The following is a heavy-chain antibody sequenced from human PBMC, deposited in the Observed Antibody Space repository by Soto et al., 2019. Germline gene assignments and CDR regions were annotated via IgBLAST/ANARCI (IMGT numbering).Heavy chain of an antibody. CDR1: GFTFSSYS. CDR2: ISSSSSYI. D-gene: IGHD5-18*01. Sequence: GGSLRLSCAASGFTFSSYSMNWVRQAPGKGLEWVSSISSSSSYIYYADSVKGRFTISRDNSKNTLYLQMNSLRAEDTAVYYCAKDRGYSYGYDAFDIWGQGTMVTVSS. J-gene: IGHJ3*02. V-gene: IGHV3-21*04. CDR3: AKDRGYSYGYDAFDI.